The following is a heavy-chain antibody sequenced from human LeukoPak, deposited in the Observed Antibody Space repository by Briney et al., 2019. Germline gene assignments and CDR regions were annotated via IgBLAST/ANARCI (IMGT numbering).Heavy chain of an antibody. D-gene: IGHD1-26*01. Sequence: ASVKVSCKASGYTFTGYYMHWVRQAPGQGLEWMGRINPNSGGTNYAQKFQGRVTMTRDTSISTAYMELSRLRSDDTAVYYCARHARNGELYYFDYWGQGTLVTVSS. CDR1: GYTFTGYY. CDR3: ARHARNGELYYFDY. CDR2: INPNSGGT. J-gene: IGHJ4*02. V-gene: IGHV1-2*06.